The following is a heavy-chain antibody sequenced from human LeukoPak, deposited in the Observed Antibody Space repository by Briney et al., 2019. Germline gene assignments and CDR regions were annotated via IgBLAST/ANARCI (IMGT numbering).Heavy chain of an antibody. V-gene: IGHV3-30*02. CDR1: GFTFSTFG. Sequence: GGSLRLSCAASGFTFSTFGMHWVRQGPGKGLEWVAFIRYDGTNKYYTDSVQGRFTISRDNSKNTLWLQMNSLRPEDTAVYYCAKNFDYWGQGTLVTVSS. J-gene: IGHJ4*02. CDR2: IRYDGTNK. CDR3: AKNFDY.